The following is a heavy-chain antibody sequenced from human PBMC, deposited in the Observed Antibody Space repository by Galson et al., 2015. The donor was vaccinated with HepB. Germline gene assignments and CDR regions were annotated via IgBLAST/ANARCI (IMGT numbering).Heavy chain of an antibody. CDR2: IYSGGST. V-gene: IGHV3-53*01. CDR3: AREGIAAPYFDY. Sequence: SLRLSCAASGFTVSSNYMSWVRQAPGKGLEWVSVIYSGGSTYYADSVKGRFTISRDNSKNTLYLQMNSLRAEDTAVYYCAREGIAAPYFDYWGQGTLVTVSS. CDR1: GFTVSSNY. D-gene: IGHD6-6*01. J-gene: IGHJ4*02.